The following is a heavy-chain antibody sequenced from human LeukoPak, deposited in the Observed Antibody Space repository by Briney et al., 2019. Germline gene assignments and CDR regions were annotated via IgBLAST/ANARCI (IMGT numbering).Heavy chain of an antibody. V-gene: IGHV4-30-4*08. CDR3: ARCSVDFQGLFEY. D-gene: IGHD4-23*01. CDR2: IYYSGST. J-gene: IGHJ4*02. Sequence: SETLSLTCTVSGGSISSGDYYWSWIRQPPGKGLEWIGYIYYSGSTYYNPSLKSRVTISVDTSKNQFSLKLSSVTAADTAVYCCARCSVDFQGLFEYSGQGTLVTVSS. CDR1: GGSISSGDYY.